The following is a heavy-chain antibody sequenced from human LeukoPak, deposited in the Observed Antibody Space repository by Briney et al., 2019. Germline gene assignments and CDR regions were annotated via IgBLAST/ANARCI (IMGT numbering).Heavy chain of an antibody. Sequence: PSETLSLTCTVSGGSISSSSYYWGWIRQPPGKGLEWIGSIYCSGSTYYNPPLKSRVTISVDTSKNQFSLKLSSVTAADTAVYYCARQRGALDYWGQGTLVTVSS. D-gene: IGHD3-10*01. J-gene: IGHJ4*02. V-gene: IGHV4-39*01. CDR3: ARQRGALDY. CDR1: GGSISSSSYY. CDR2: IYCSGST.